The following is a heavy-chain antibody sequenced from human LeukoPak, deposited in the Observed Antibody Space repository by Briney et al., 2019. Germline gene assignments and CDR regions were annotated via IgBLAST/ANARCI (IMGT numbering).Heavy chain of an antibody. V-gene: IGHV3-74*01. J-gene: IGHJ3*02. CDR3: ARGGSGYDFGAFDI. CDR2: INSDGSST. Sequence: PGGPLGLSVAASDSPLGSSWLTWAGKVQGRGLLWSYRINSDGSSTSYADSVKGRFTISRDNARNTLYLQMNSLRAEDTAVYYCARGGSGYDFGAFDIWGQGTMVTVSS. CDR1: DSPLGSSW. D-gene: IGHD5-12*01.